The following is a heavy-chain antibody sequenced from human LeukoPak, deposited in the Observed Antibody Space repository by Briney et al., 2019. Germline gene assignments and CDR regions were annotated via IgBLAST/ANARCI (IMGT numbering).Heavy chain of an antibody. Sequence: SVKVSCKASGGTFISYAISWVRQAPVQGLEWMGRIIPILGIANYAQKFQGRVTITADKSTSTAYMELSSLRSEDTAVYYCARVNTYYYDSSGPDFDYWGQGTLVTVSS. J-gene: IGHJ4*02. CDR2: IIPILGIA. CDR1: GGTFISYA. D-gene: IGHD3-22*01. CDR3: ARVNTYYYDSSGPDFDY. V-gene: IGHV1-69*04.